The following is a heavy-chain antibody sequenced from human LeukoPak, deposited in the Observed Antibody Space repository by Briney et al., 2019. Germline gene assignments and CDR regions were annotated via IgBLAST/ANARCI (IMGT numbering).Heavy chain of an antibody. CDR3: AKAYAPYYIDAFDI. V-gene: IGHV3-21*04. Sequence: PGGSLRLSCAASEFTFNNYGMSWVRQAPGKVLEWVSSISSSSTYIFYADSVKGRFTISRDDAKNSLYLQMNSLRAEDTAVYYCAKAYAPYYIDAFDIWGQGTMVTVSS. D-gene: IGHD3-10*01. CDR1: EFTFNNYG. J-gene: IGHJ3*02. CDR2: ISSSSTYI.